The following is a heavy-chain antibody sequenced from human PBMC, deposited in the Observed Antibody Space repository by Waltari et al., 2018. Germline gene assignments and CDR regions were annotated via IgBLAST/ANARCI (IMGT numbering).Heavy chain of an antibody. J-gene: IGHJ4*02. CDR3: ARSQTGPYYDFWSGYGY. CDR2: IYPGDSDT. Sequence: IGWVRQMPGQGLEWMGIIYPGDSDTRYSPSFQGQVTISADKSISTAYLQWSSLKASDTAMYYCARSQTGPYYDFWSGYGYWGQGTLVTVSS. V-gene: IGHV5-51*01. D-gene: IGHD3-3*01.